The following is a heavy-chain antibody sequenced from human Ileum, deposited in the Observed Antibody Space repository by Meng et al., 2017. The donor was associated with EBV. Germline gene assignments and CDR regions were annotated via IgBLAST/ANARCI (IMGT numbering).Heavy chain of an antibody. CDR3: ATSRIAKFDR. V-gene: IGHV6-1*01. Sequence: QLQLQEAGPAVVQTSPSLFLSCVTSADSFSSGKTAWNWIRQSPSRGLEWLGRTYRRSRWYYDYALSVKSLTNISPDTSNNQVSLQLNSVTDEDTGIYYCATSRIAKFDRWGQGTLVTVSS. CDR2: TYRRSRWYY. J-gene: IGHJ5*02. CDR1: ADSFSSGKTA.